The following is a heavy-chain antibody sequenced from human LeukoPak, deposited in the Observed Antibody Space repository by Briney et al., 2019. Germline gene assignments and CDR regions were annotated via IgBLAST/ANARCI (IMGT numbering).Heavy chain of an antibody. CDR1: GYPFSNYD. Sequence: ASVTVSCKASGYPFSNYDINWVRQAPGQGPEWMGWMNPKSGNTGYGQKFQGRVTMTRVTSITTAYMELRSLRSDDTAVYYCTKASLAFGTKYFDPWGQGTLVTVSS. CDR2: MNPKSGNT. D-gene: IGHD3-10*01. CDR3: TKASLAFGTKYFDP. J-gene: IGHJ5*02. V-gene: IGHV1-8*01.